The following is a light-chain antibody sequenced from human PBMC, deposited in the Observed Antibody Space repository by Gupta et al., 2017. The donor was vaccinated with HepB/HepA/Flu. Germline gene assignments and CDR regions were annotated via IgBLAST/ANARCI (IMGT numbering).Light chain of an antibody. CDR2: NIS. J-gene: IGKJ2*01. V-gene: IGKV2-24*01. CDR3: MQIKQFPYT. Sequence: DIVMTQTPLSSPVTLGQPASISCKSSQSLAPINGYTYLSWLQQRPGQPPRLLIYNISNRCSGVPDRFSGSGAGTDFTLKISRVEAEDVGVYYCMQIKQFPYTFGQGTNLEI. CDR1: QSLAPINGYTY.